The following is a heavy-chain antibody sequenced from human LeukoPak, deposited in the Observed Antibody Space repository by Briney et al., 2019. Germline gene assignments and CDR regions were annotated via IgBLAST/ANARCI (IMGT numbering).Heavy chain of an antibody. CDR2: IKSSNT. CDR1: GASVSSDRFY. D-gene: IGHD3-16*01. Sequence: SETLSLTCTVSGASVSSDRFYWTWVRQPAGKGLEWIGRIKSSNTNYNPSLKSRVSISLDTSTNEFSLKLSSQTAADTAVYYCARVPDWTYVPDYWGQGTLVTVSS. J-gene: IGHJ4*02. CDR3: ARVPDWTYVPDY. V-gene: IGHV4-61*02.